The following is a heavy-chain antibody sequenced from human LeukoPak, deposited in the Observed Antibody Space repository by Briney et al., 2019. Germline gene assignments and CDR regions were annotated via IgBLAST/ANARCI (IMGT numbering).Heavy chain of an antibody. CDR3: AIIPRAAAGPSARSPFLY. CDR1: GFTFSSYW. Sequence: GGSLRLSCEVSGFTFSSYWVNWVRQAPGKGLEWVANIKQDGSDKYYVDSVKGRFTISRDNAKNSLYLQMNSLRAEDTAVYYCAIIPRAAAGPSARSPFLYWGQGTLVTVSS. CDR2: IKQDGSDK. J-gene: IGHJ4*02. D-gene: IGHD6-13*01. V-gene: IGHV3-7*01.